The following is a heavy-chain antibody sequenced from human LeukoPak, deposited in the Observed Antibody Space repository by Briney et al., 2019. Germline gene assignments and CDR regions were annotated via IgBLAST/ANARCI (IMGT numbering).Heavy chain of an antibody. CDR1: GFTFSTYG. Sequence: PGGSLRLTCVASGFTFSTYGIHWVRQAPGKGLEWVAVISYDGSNEYYADSVKGRFTISRDNSKNSLYLQMNSLRAEDTAVYYCARDGQVAAAGSEFDYWGQGTLVTVSS. J-gene: IGHJ4*02. CDR2: ISYDGSNE. D-gene: IGHD6-13*01. V-gene: IGHV3-30*03. CDR3: ARDGQVAAAGSEFDY.